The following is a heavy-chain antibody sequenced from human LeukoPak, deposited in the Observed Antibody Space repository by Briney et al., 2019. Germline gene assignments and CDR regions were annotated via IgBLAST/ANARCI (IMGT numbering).Heavy chain of an antibody. D-gene: IGHD4-17*01. V-gene: IGHV3-33*06. CDR3: AKPSDYAEYLPFAS. J-gene: IGHJ4*02. CDR2: IYYDGSNN. Sequence: GGSLRLSCAASGFTFRNYGMHWVRRAPGKGLEWVALIYYDGSNNYYADSVKGRFTISRDNSKNTVYLQMNSLRVEDTAVYYCAKPSDYAEYLPFASWGQRTLVTVSS. CDR1: GFTFRNYG.